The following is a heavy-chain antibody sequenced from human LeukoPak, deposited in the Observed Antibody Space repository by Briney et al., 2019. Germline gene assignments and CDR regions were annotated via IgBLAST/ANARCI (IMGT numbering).Heavy chain of an antibody. V-gene: IGHV1-69*05. CDR2: IIPILGTA. Sequence: ASVKVSCKASGGTFSSYAISWVRQAPGQGLEWMGGIIPILGTANYAQKFQGRVTITTDESTSTAYMELSSLRSEDTAVYYCAIHSSGWGRVYWGQGTLVTVSP. CDR3: AIHSSGWGRVY. CDR1: GGTFSSYA. D-gene: IGHD6-19*01. J-gene: IGHJ4*02.